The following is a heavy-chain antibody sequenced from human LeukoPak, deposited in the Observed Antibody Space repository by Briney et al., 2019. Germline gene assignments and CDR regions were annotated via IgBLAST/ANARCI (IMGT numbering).Heavy chain of an antibody. Sequence: ASVKVSCKASGYTFTGYYMRWVRQAPGQGLEWMGRINPNSGGTNYAQKFQGRVTMTRDTSISTAYMELSRLRSDDTAVYYCARQLLSRGWFDPWGQGTLVTVSS. CDR3: ARQLLSRGWFDP. D-gene: IGHD3-10*01. V-gene: IGHV1-2*06. CDR1: GYTFTGYY. J-gene: IGHJ5*02. CDR2: INPNSGGT.